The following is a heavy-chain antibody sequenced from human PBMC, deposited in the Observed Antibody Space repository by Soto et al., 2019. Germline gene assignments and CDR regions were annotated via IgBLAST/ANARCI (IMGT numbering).Heavy chain of an antibody. CDR2: IERDDDDK. CDR1: GFSLTSPGMC. CDR3: ARSIRGPRRFNGMDV. J-gene: IGHJ6*02. Sequence: SGPTLVNPTSPLTLTCTFSGFSLTSPGMCVSWIRQSPGKALEWLARIERDDDDKYYSTSLKTRHTISKDTRKNQVVLTMANMEPADTATYYCARSIRGPRRFNGMDVWGQGTTVTVSS. D-gene: IGHD1-20*01. V-gene: IGHV2-70*11.